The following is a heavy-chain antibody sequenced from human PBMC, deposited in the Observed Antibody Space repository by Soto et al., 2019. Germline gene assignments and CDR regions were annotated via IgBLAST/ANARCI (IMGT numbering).Heavy chain of an antibody. CDR2: VSPKSGGT. V-gene: IGHV1-2*02. J-gene: IGHJ5*02. D-gene: IGHD2-8*02. Sequence: ASVKVSGKASGYNVSDYYIHCVRQAPGQGLEWLGWVSPKSGGTNYAQKFKGRVTMTRDTSSNTVYMDLSGLKSDDTAVFYCAREISGGGTLNWFDPWGQGTLVTVSS. CDR1: GYNVSDYY. CDR3: AREISGGGTLNWFDP.